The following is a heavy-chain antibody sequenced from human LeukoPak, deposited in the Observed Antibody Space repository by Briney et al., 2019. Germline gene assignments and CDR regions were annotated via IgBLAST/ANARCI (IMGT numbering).Heavy chain of an antibody. J-gene: IGHJ4*02. Sequence: GGSLRLSCAASGFTFSSYAMSWVRQAPGKGLEWVSGESGSGGSTYYADSVKGRFTISRDNSKNTLYLQMNSLRAEDTAVYYCAKDLDIVATITGNWGQGTLVTVSS. CDR3: AKDLDIVATITGN. CDR1: GFTFSSYA. CDR2: ESGSGGST. D-gene: IGHD5-12*01. V-gene: IGHV3-23*01.